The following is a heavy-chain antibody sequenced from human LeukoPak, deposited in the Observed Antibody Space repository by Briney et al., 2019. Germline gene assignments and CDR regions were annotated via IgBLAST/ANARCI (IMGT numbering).Heavy chain of an antibody. V-gene: IGHV3-23*01. CDR3: ANGVMTTVTADREPADY. Sequence: GGSLRLSCAASGFTFSSYAMSWVRQAPGKGLEWVSAISGSGGSTYYADSVKGRFTISRDNSKNTLYLQMNSLRAEDTAVYYCANGVMTTVTADREPADYWGQGTLVTVSS. CDR2: ISGSGGST. D-gene: IGHD4-17*01. CDR1: GFTFSSYA. J-gene: IGHJ4*02.